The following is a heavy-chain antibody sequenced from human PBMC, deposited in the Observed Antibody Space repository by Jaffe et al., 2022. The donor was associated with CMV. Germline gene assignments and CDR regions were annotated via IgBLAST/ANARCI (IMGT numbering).Heavy chain of an antibody. J-gene: IGHJ6*02. CDR1: GYTFTGYY. CDR3: AREVVPAAILYYYYYYGMDV. Sequence: QVQLVQSGAEVKKPGASVKVSCKASGYTFTGYYMHWVRQAPGQGLEWMGWINPNSGGTNYAQKFQGRVTMTRDTSISTAYMELSRLRSDDTAVYYCAREVVPAAILYYYYYYGMDVWGQGTTVTVSS. D-gene: IGHD2-2*01. V-gene: IGHV1-2*02. CDR2: INPNSGGT.